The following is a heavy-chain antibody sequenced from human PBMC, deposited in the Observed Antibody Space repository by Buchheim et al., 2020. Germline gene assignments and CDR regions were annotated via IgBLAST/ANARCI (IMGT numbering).Heavy chain of an antibody. CDR3: ARESEYSSGWYLARVSSYGMDV. J-gene: IGHJ6*02. D-gene: IGHD6-19*01. Sequence: EVQLVESGGGLVKPGGSLRLSCAASGFTFSSYSMNWVRQAPGKGLEWVSSISSSSSYIYYADSVKGRFTISRDHAKNSLYLQMNRLRAEDTAVYYCARESEYSSGWYLARVSSYGMDVWGQGTT. CDR2: ISSSSSYI. V-gene: IGHV3-21*01. CDR1: GFTFSSYS.